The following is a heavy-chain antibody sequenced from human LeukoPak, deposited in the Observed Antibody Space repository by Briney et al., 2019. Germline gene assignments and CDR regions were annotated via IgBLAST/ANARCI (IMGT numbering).Heavy chain of an antibody. V-gene: IGHV3-11*01. J-gene: IGHJ4*02. CDR3: ARDPSSWYGGTTGTFDY. CDR1: GFTFSDYY. CDR2: ISSSGSTI. D-gene: IGHD6-13*01. Sequence: GGSLRLSCAASGFTFSDYYMSRIRQAPGKGLEWVSYISSSGSTIYYADSVKGRFTISRDNAKNSLYLQMNSLRAEDTAVYYCARDPSSWYGGTTGTFDYWGQGTLVTVSS.